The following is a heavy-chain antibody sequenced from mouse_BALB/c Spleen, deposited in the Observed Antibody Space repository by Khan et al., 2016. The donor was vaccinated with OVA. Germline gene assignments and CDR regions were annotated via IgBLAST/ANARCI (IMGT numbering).Heavy chain of an antibody. Sequence: DLVKPGASVKLSCKASGYTFTSYWISWIKERPGQGLEWIGRVAPGSGSTSFNEMFKAKATLTIDTSSRTAYIQLSSLSSGDSAVCFCARSNYYGNSLYALGYRGQGTSVTVSS. J-gene: IGHJ4*01. CDR1: GYTFTSYW. V-gene: IGHV1S41*01. D-gene: IGHD1-1*01. CDR2: VAPGSGST. CDR3: ARSNYYGNSLYALGY.